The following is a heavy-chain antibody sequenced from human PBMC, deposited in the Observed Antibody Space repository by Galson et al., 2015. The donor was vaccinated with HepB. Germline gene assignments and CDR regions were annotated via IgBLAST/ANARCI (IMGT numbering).Heavy chain of an antibody. CDR2: INTNTGNP. D-gene: IGHD5-24*01. V-gene: IGHV7-4-1*02. J-gene: IGHJ4*02. Sequence: SVKVSCKASGYTFTSYAMNWVRQAPGQGLEWMGWINTNTGNPTYAQGFTGRFVFSLDTSVSTAYLQISSLKAEDTAVYYCARGSSGFSPLGWLQLRGVDYWGQGTLVTVSS. CDR1: GYTFTSYA. CDR3: ARGSSGFSPLGWLQLRGVDY.